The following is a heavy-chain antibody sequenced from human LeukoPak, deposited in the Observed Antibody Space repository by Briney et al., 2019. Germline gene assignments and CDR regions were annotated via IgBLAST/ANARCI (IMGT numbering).Heavy chain of an antibody. D-gene: IGHD3-9*01. J-gene: IGHJ4*02. CDR1: GVNFNTFN. Sequence: GGSLRLSCSASGVNFNTFNMNWVRQAPGKGLEWVSPITSGGDYIYYADSVKGRFTTSRDNAKSSLSLQLNSLRVEDTAVYYCARGHYDVLAASYKWTPDYWGQGTLVTVSS. CDR3: ARGHYDVLAASYKWTPDY. V-gene: IGHV3-21*01. CDR2: ITSGGDYI.